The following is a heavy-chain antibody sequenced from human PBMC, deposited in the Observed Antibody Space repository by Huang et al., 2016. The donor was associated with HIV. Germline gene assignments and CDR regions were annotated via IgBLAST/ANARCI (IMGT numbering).Heavy chain of an antibody. CDR2: ISLDGTKK. Sequence: QVQLVESGGGVVQPGRSLRISCVASGVTLNSYGMHWVREAPGKGLEGVAGISLDGTKKTYGDSVKGRLTISRDDSKNTWYLQMNSLRGEDTATYYCANHVAVAGTYEWGQGTPVTVSS. V-gene: IGHV3-30*18. J-gene: IGHJ4*02. D-gene: IGHD6-19*01. CDR3: ANHVAVAGTYE. CDR1: GVTLNSYG.